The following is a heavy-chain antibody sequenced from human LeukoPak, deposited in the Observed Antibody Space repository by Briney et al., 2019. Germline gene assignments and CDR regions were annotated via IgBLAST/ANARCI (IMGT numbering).Heavy chain of an antibody. Sequence: SETLSLTCAVYGGSFSGYYWSWIRQPAGKGLEWIGRIYTSGSTNYNPSLKSRVTISVDTSKNQFSLKLSSVTAADTAVYYCASYYGSGSYYFDYWGQGTLVTVSS. D-gene: IGHD3-10*01. CDR3: ASYYGSGSYYFDY. CDR2: IYTSGST. V-gene: IGHV4-59*10. J-gene: IGHJ4*02. CDR1: GGSFSGYY.